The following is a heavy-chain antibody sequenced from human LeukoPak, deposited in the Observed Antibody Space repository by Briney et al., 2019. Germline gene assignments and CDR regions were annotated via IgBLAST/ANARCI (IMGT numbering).Heavy chain of an antibody. Sequence: GGSLRLSCAASGFTFNNYGMHWVRQAPGKGLEWMALIWYDGSNKYYADSVKGRFTISRDNSKNTLYLQMNSLRAEDTAVYYCSREYFDWSRNYYYGMDVWGQGTTVTVSS. CDR2: IWYDGSNK. CDR3: SREYFDWSRNYYYGMDV. V-gene: IGHV3-33*01. CDR1: GFTFNNYG. J-gene: IGHJ6*02. D-gene: IGHD3-9*01.